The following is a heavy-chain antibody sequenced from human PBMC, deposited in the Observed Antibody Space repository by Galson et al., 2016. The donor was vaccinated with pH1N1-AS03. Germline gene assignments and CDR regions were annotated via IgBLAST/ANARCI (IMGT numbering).Heavy chain of an antibody. J-gene: IGHJ4*02. D-gene: IGHD6-19*01. CDR1: GFTFSNYA. V-gene: IGHV3-23*01. CDR2: LSNSAAST. CDR3: AREIHFSGPLDY. Sequence: SLRLSCAASGFTFSNYAMGWVRQAPGKGLGWVSALSNSAASTYYADSVKGRFTISRDNSKNTLYLQMNSLRAEDTAIYYCAREIHFSGPLDYWGQGTLVTVSS.